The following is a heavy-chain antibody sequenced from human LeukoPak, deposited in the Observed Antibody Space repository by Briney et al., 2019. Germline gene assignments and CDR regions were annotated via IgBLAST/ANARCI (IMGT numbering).Heavy chain of an antibody. CDR3: AKGRGAMVRGGPHY. CDR1: GFMSGSYP. CDR2: VSGRGDST. D-gene: IGHD3-10*01. Sequence: GGSLRLSCVVSGFMSGSYPMTWVRQDPRKGLEWLSTVSGRGDSTYYAESVKGRFTISRDNSKNTLYLQMNSLRAEDTAVYHWAKGRGAMVRGGPHYWGQGTLVTVSS. J-gene: IGHJ4*02. V-gene: IGHV3-23*01.